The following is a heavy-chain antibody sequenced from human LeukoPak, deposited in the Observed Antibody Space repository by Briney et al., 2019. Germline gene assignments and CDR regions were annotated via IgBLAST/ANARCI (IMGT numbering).Heavy chain of an antibody. CDR3: ARRGYSSSWYWARGSPLGY. CDR1: GGSFSGYY. V-gene: IGHV4-34*01. CDR2: INHSGST. Sequence: PSETLSLTCAVYGGSFSGYYWSWIRQPPGKGLEWIGEINHSGSTNYNPSLKSRVTISVDTSKNQFSLKLSSVTAADTAVYYCARRGYSSSWYWARGSPLGYWGQGTLVTVSS. J-gene: IGHJ4*02. D-gene: IGHD6-13*01.